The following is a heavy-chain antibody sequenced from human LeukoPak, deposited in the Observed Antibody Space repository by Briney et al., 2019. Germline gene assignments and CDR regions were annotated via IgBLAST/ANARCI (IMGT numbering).Heavy chain of an antibody. CDR1: GGSISSYY. D-gene: IGHD1-26*01. CDR3: ARTASYAGPSNCYYSYGMDV. CDR2: IYYSGST. Sequence: SETLSLTCTVSGGSISSYYWSWIRQPPGKGLEWIGYIYYSGSTNYNPSLKSRVTISVDTSKNQFSLKLSSVTAADTAVYYCARTASYAGPSNCYYSYGMDVWGQGTTVTVSS. V-gene: IGHV4-59*08. J-gene: IGHJ6*02.